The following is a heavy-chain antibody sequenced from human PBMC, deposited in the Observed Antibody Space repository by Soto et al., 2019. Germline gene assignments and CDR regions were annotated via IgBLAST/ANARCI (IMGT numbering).Heavy chain of an antibody. D-gene: IGHD6-13*01. V-gene: IGHV3-23*01. CDR1: GFTFRSYG. J-gene: IGHJ5*02. Sequence: PVWSLRLSCAASGFTFRSYGMSWVRQAPGKGPEWVSGISDSGDGTSYADSVKGRFTISRDNSKNTLYLQMNSMRAEDTAIYYCATEATAVGTPRFDPWGQGTMVT. CDR2: ISDSGDGT. CDR3: ATEATAVGTPRFDP.